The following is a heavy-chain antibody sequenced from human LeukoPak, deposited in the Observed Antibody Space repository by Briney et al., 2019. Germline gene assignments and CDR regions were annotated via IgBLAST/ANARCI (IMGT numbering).Heavy chain of an antibody. J-gene: IGHJ4*02. CDR3: ARDFHGYFDSSGYYYGI. Sequence: AASVKVTCKASGYTFTSYGISWVRHAPGQGLEWMGWISAYNGNTNYAQKLQGRVTMTTDTSTSTAYMELRSLRSDDTAVYYCARDFHGYFDSSGYYYGIWGQGTLVTVSS. CDR1: GYTFTSYG. D-gene: IGHD3-22*01. CDR2: ISAYNGNT. V-gene: IGHV1-18*01.